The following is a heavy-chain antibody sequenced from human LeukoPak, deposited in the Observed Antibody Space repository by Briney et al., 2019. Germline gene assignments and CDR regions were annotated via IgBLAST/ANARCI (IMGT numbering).Heavy chain of an antibody. J-gene: IGHJ3*02. CDR3: ARFNKGYYDDDAFDI. D-gene: IGHD3-3*01. CDR2: IKQDGSEK. CDR1: GFTFSSYA. Sequence: QTGGSLRLSCAASGFTFSSYAMSWVRQAPGKGLEWVANIKQDGSEKYYVDSVKGRFTISRDNAKNSLYLQMNSLRAEDTAVYYCARFNKGYYDDDAFDIWGQGTMVTVSS. V-gene: IGHV3-7*01.